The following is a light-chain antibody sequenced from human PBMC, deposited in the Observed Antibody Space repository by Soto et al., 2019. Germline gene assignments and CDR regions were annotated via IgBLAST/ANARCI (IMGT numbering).Light chain of an antibody. CDR3: QQYGSSPIT. CDR1: QSVSSNY. Sequence: EIVLTQSPGTLSLSPGERAPLSCRASQSVSSNYLAWYQQKPGQAPRLLIYGASSRATGIPDRFSGIGSGTDFTLIICRLEPEDFAVYYCQQYGSSPITFGQGTRLEIK. CDR2: GAS. J-gene: IGKJ5*01. V-gene: IGKV3-20*01.